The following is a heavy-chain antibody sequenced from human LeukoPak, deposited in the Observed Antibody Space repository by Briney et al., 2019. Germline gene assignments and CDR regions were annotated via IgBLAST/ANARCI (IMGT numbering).Heavy chain of an antibody. V-gene: IGHV6-1*01. Sequence: SQTLSLTCAISGDSVSSNSAGWNWIRQSPSRGLEWLGRTYYRSKWYNDFAPSVRNRITINPDTSKNQFSLKLSSVTAADTAVYYCARGEVGQWLVRVAVYYFDYWGQGTLVTVSS. CDR2: TYYRSKWYN. J-gene: IGHJ4*02. CDR3: ARGEVGQWLVRVAVYYFDY. D-gene: IGHD6-19*01. CDR1: GDSVSSNSAG.